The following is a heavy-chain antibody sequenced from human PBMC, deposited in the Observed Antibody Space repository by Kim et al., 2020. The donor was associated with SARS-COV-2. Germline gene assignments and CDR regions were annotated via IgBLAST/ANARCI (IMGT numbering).Heavy chain of an antibody. V-gene: IGHV3-33*01. CDR1: GFTFSSYG. CDR3: ARDTRDYYGMDV. Sequence: GGSLRLSCAASGFTFSSYGMHWVRQAPGKGLEWVAVIWYDGSNKYYADSVKGRFTISRDNSMNTLYLQMNSLRAEDTAVYYCARDTRDYYGMDVWGQGTTVTVSS. J-gene: IGHJ6*02. CDR2: IWYDGSNK.